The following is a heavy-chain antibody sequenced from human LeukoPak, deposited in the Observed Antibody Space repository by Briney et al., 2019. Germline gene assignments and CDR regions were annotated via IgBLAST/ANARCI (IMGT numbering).Heavy chain of an antibody. CDR3: ARAKPKNMVRGLIMRRESRYYFDY. Sequence: GGSLRLSCAASGFTVSSNYMSWVRQAPGKGLEWVSVIYSGGSTYYADSVKGRFTISRDNSKSTLYIQMNSLRAEDTSVYYCARAKPKNMVRGLIMRRESRYYFDYWGQGTLVTVSS. D-gene: IGHD3-10*01. CDR2: IYSGGST. J-gene: IGHJ4*02. V-gene: IGHV3-53*01. CDR1: GFTVSSNY.